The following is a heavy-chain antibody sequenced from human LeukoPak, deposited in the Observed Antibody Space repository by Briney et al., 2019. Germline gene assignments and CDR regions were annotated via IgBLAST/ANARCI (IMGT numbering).Heavy chain of an antibody. D-gene: IGHD3-3*01. CDR1: GGSFSGYY. V-gene: IGHV4-34*01. CDR3: ARGAGRITIFGVVIPNWFDP. CDR2: INHSGST. J-gene: IGHJ5*02. Sequence: SETLSLTCAVYGGSFSGYYWSWIRQPPGKGLERIGEINHSGSTNYNPSLKSRVTISVDTSKNQFSLKLSSVTAADTAVYYCARGAGRITIFGVVIPNWFDPWGQGTLVTVSS.